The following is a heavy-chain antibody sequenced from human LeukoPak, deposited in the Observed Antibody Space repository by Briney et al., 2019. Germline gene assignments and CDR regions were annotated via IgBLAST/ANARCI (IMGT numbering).Heavy chain of an antibody. Sequence: PGGSLSLSCAASGFNFNSHGMHWVRQAPGRGLEWVALIPSDGSYTYYADSVKGRFTISRDNSKNTLSLQMNSVRPDDTAVYYCAKGRYGDYGPFDNWGQGTMVTVSS. V-gene: IGHV3-30*18. J-gene: IGHJ3*02. D-gene: IGHD4-17*01. CDR3: AKGRYGDYGPFDN. CDR1: GFNFNSHG. CDR2: IPSDGSYT.